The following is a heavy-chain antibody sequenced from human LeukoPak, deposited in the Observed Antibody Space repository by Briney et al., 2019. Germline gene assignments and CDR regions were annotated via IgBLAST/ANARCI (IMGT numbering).Heavy chain of an antibody. V-gene: IGHV1-2*02. CDR3: ARLAAVPG. Sequence: ASVKVSCKASGYAFTDYYLHWVRQAPGQGLEWMGWIHPNSGGTNYAQKFQGRVAMTRDTSISTAYMELSSLRSDDTAVYYCARLAAVPGWGQGTLVTVSS. CDR1: GYAFTDYY. J-gene: IGHJ1*01. D-gene: IGHD6-19*01. CDR2: IHPNSGGT.